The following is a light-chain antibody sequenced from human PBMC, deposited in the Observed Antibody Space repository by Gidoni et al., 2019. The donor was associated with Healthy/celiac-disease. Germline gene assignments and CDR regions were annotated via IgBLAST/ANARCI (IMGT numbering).Light chain of an antibody. CDR3: QQYYSTPLT. CDR1: QSVLYSSNNKNY. CDR2: WAS. Sequence: SLAVSLGERATINCKSSQSVLYSSNNKNYLAWYQQKPGQPPKLLIYWASTRESGVPDRFSGSGSGTDFTLTISSLQAEDVAVYYCQQYYSTPLTFGGGTKVEIK. V-gene: IGKV4-1*01. J-gene: IGKJ4*01.